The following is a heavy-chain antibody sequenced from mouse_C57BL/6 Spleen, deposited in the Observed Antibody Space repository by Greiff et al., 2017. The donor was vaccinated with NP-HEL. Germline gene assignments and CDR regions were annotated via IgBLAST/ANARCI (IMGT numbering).Heavy chain of an antibody. CDR2: ISSGGSYT. CDR3: ARQTGDYYAMDY. Sequence: DVMLVESGGDLVKPGGSLKLSCAASGFTFSSYGMSWVRQTPDKRLEWVATISSGGSYTYYPDSVKGRFTISRDNAKNTLYLQMSSLKSEDTAMYYCARQTGDYYAMDYWGQGTSVTVSS. CDR1: GFTFSSYG. J-gene: IGHJ4*01. D-gene: IGHD4-1*01. V-gene: IGHV5-6*02.